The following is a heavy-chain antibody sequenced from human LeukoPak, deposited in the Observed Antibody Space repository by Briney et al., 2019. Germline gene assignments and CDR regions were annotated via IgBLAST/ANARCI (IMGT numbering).Heavy chain of an antibody. J-gene: IGHJ4*02. Sequence: GGSLRLACAASGFTFSGYAMTWVHQAPGKGLEWVASITYNGDFTYYLDSVKGRFTISRDNSKNTLYLQMNNLRGEDTALYYCAKDGLYFDGSAHIYYFDAWGQGALVAVSS. CDR2: ITYNGDFT. CDR1: GFTFSGYA. V-gene: IGHV3-23*01. D-gene: IGHD3-22*01. CDR3: AKDGLYFDGSAHIYYFDA.